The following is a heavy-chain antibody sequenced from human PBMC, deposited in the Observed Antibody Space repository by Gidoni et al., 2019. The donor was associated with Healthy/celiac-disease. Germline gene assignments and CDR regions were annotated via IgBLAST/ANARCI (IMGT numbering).Heavy chain of an antibody. CDR3: ASTEFDY. Sequence: QVQLVESGGGVVKPGRSLRLSCAASGFTFSSYGMHWVRQAPGKGLEWVAVISYDGSNKYYADSVKGRFTISRDNSKNTLYLQMNSLRAEDTAVYYCASTEFDYWGQGTLVTVSS. V-gene: IGHV3-30*03. CDR1: GFTFSSYG. J-gene: IGHJ4*02. CDR2: ISYDGSNK.